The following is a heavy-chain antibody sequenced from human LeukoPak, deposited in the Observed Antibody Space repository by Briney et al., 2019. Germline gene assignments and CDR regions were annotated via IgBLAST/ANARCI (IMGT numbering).Heavy chain of an antibody. D-gene: IGHD4-17*01. CDR1: GGSISSGDYY. CDR3: AREGGDYGDPFDY. CDR2: IYYSGST. J-gene: IGHJ4*02. Sequence: PSETLSLTCTVSGGSISSGDYYWSWIRQPPGKGLEWIGYIYYSGSTYYNPSLKSRVTISVDTSKNQFSLKLSSVTAADTAVYYCAREGGDYGDPFDYWGQGTLVTVSS. V-gene: IGHV4-30-4*01.